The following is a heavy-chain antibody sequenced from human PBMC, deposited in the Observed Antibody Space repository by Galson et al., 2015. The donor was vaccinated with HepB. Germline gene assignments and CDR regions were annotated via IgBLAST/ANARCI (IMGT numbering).Heavy chain of an antibody. D-gene: IGHD3-22*01. V-gene: IGHV3-73*01. J-gene: IGHJ4*02. CDR3: TRHYDSSGYYSFDY. CDR2: IRSKANSYAT. CDR1: GFTFSGSA. Sequence: KVSCKASGFTFSGSAMHWVRQASGKGLEWVGRIRSKANSYATAYAASVKGRFTISRDDSKNTAYLQINSLKTEDTAVYYCTRHYDSSGYYSFDYWGQGTLVTVSS.